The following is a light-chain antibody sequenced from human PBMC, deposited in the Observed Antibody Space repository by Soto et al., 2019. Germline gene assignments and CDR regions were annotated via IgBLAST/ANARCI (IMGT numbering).Light chain of an antibody. CDR2: GAS. J-gene: IGKJ1*01. V-gene: IGKV3-15*01. CDR3: QQYNSWLWT. CDR1: QSVSSN. Sequence: EIVMTQSPATLSVSPGEGVTLSCRASQSVSSNLAWYQQRPGQAPRLLIYGASTRATGIPARFSGSGSGTEFTLIISSLQSEDSAVYYCQQYNSWLWTFGQGTKVDIK.